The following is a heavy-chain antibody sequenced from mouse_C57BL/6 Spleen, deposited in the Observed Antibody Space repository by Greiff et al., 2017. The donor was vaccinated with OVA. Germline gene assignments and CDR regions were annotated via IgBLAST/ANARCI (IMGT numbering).Heavy chain of an antibody. D-gene: IGHD2-2*01. CDR1: GYTFTSYW. CDR2: IDPSDSYT. CDR3: ASGYDAWFAY. Sequence: QVQLQQPGAELVMPGASVKLSCKASGYTFTSYWMHWVKQRPGQGLEWIGEIDPSDSYTNYNQKFKGKSTFTVDKSSSTAYMQLSSLTSEDSAVYYCASGYDAWFAYWGQGTLVTVSA. J-gene: IGHJ3*01. V-gene: IGHV1-69*01.